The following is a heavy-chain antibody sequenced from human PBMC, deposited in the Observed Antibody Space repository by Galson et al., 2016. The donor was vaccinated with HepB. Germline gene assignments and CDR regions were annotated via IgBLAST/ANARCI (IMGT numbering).Heavy chain of an antibody. CDR3: ARDLLYGGTAAFDY. D-gene: IGHD4-23*01. V-gene: IGHV3-33*01. CDR2: IWFDGSEL. Sequence: SLRLSCAASGFKFSSYGMHWVRQAPGKGLEWVAVIWFDGSELYYADSVKGRFTISRDNSKNTLFLQMNNLRGEDTAVYYCARDLLYGGTAAFDYWGQGTLVTVSS. J-gene: IGHJ4*02. CDR1: GFKFSSYG.